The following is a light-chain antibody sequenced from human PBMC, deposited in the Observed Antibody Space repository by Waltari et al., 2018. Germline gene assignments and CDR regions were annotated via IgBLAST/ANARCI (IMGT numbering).Light chain of an antibody. CDR1: SSDIGAYNY. J-gene: IGLJ3*02. CDR2: DVT. Sequence: QSALTQPRSVSGSPGQSVTISCTGTSSDIGAYNYVSWYQQYPGKAPELVIYDVTKRPSGVPDRFSGSKSGNTASLTISGLQAEDEADYYCCSYAGSYTYWVFGGGTKLTVL. V-gene: IGLV2-11*01. CDR3: CSYAGSYTYWV.